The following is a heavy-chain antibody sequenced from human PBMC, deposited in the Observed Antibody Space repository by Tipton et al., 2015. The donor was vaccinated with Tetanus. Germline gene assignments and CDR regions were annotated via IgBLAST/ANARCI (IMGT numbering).Heavy chain of an antibody. CDR1: GFTFSSYA. Sequence: LRLSCAASGFTFSSYAMSWIRQHPGKGLEWIGYIYYSGSTYYNPSLKSRVTISVDTSKNQFSLKLSSVTAADTAVYYCARTRITMVRGVIIRDFYYYYGMDVWGQGTTVTVSS. V-gene: IGHV4-31*02. CDR2: IYYSGST. D-gene: IGHD3-10*01. CDR3: ARTRITMVRGVIIRDFYYYYGMDV. J-gene: IGHJ6*02.